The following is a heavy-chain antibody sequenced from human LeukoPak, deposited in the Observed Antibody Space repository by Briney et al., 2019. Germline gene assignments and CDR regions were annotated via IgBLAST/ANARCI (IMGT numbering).Heavy chain of an antibody. CDR3: VRGGEERWNWYFAL. CDR2: INSDGSST. Sequence: GGSLRLSCAASGFTFSSNWMHWVRQAPGKGLVWVSRINSDGSSTTYADSVKGRFAISRDNAKNTLYLQMNSLRAEDTAIYYCVRGGEERWNWYFALWGRGTLVTVSS. J-gene: IGHJ2*01. D-gene: IGHD4-23*01. CDR1: GFTFSSNW. V-gene: IGHV3-74*01.